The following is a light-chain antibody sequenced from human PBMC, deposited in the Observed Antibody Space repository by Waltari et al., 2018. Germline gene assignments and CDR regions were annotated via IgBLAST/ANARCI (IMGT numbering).Light chain of an antibody. Sequence: DIQMTQSPSPLSASVGDTVTVTCRASQSVGTSLNWYQHKPGAAPNLMISAASTLHRGVPTKFTVSGSGTDFTLTIHSLRPDDFATYYCQQSYSLPFTFGRGTKLDIK. CDR3: QQSYSLPFT. CDR1: QSVGTS. CDR2: AAS. V-gene: IGKV1-39*01. J-gene: IGKJ2*01.